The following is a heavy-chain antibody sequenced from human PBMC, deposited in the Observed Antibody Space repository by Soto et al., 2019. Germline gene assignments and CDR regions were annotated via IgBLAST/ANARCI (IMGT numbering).Heavy chain of an antibody. V-gene: IGHV3-48*02. CDR2: ISSSSSTI. D-gene: IGHD4-4*01. J-gene: IGHJ6*02. CDR1: GFTFSSYS. Sequence: EVQLVESGGGLVQPGGSLRLSCAASGFTFSSYSMNWVRQAPGKGLEWVSYISSSSSTIYYADSVKGRFTISRDNAKNSLYLQMNSLRDEDTAVYYCARDEDYSYYYGMDVWGQGTTVTVSS. CDR3: ARDEDYSYYYGMDV.